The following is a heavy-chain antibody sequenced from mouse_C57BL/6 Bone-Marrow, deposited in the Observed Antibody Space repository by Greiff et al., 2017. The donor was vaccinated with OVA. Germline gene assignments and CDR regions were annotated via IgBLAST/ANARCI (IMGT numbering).Heavy chain of an antibody. V-gene: IGHV1-42*01. D-gene: IGHD2-5*01. CDR2: INPSTGGT. J-gene: IGHJ3*01. CDR1: GYSFTGYY. Sequence: EVKLMESGPELVKPGASVKISCKASGYSFTGYYMNWVKQSPEKSLEWIGEINPSTGGTTYNQKFKAKATLTVDKSSSTAYMQLKSLTSEDSAVYYCASDSNSAWFAYWGQGTLVTVSA. CDR3: ASDSNSAWFAY.